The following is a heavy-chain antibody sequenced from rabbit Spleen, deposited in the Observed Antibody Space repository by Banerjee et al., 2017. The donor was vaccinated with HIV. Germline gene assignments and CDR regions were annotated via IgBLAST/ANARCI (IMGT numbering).Heavy chain of an antibody. CDR1: GFSFSSSYW. CDR3: ARDSGSGWYLDRLDL. Sequence: QQQLEESGGGLVKPGGTLTLTCTVSGFSFSSSYWICWVRQAPGKGLEWIACIDTSNGDTDYANWPKGRFTISKTSSTTVTLQMTGLTAADTATYFCARDSGSGWYLDRLDLWGPGTLVTVS. CDR2: IDTSNGDT. J-gene: IGHJ3*01. D-gene: IGHD1-1*01. V-gene: IGHV1S45*01.